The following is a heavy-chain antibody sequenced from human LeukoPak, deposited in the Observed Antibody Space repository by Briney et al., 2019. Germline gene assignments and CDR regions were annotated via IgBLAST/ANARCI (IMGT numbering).Heavy chain of an antibody. V-gene: IGHV4-61*02. D-gene: IGHD3-10*01. CDR2: IYTSGST. CDR3: ASELAGIFDY. Sequence: SETLSLTCTVPGGSISSGSYYWSWIRQPAGKGLEWIGRIYTSGSTNYNPSLKSRVTISVDTSKNQFSLKLSSVTAADTAVYYCASELAGIFDYWGQGTLVTVSS. CDR1: GGSISSGSYY. J-gene: IGHJ4*02.